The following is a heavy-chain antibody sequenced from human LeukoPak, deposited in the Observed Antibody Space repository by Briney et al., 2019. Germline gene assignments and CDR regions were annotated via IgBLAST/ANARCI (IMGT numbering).Heavy chain of an antibody. D-gene: IGHD2-8*01. J-gene: IGHJ6*02. V-gene: IGHV1-18*01. CDR3: TRESLEGVKYYYGMDV. CDR1: GYIFTKYG. CDR2: IDTSSGNT. Sequence: GPVKVSCKASGYIFTKYGISWVRQAPGQGLEWMGWIDTSSGNTNYAQKLQGRVTMTTDTSTTTAYMELRSLGSDDTAVYYCTRESLEGVKYYYGMDVWGQGTTVTVPS.